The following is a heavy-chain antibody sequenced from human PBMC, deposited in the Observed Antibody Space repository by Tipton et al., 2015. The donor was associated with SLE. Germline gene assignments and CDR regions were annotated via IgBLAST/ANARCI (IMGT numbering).Heavy chain of an antibody. V-gene: IGHV3-66*01. Sequence: SLRLSCAASGFTVSFNYMSWVRQAPGKGLEWVSVIYSDGSTYYADSVKGRFTMSRDNSHNTLYLQMNSLRPEDTAVYYCARENFSSRRNFDYWGQGTLLTVSS. D-gene: IGHD6-6*01. CDR1: GFTVSFNY. CDR3: ARENFSSRRNFDY. CDR2: IYSDGST. J-gene: IGHJ4*02.